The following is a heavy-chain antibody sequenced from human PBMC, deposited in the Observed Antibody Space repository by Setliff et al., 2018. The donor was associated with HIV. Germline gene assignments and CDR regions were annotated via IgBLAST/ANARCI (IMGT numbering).Heavy chain of an antibody. V-gene: IGHV4-30-4*08. CDR3: ARFRRDGNSFDD. Sequence: SETLSLTCTVFGASISGGDYYWSWIRQPPGKGLEWIGYIYYSGSTYYNPSLKSRLTILVDTSKNQFSLKLNSVTAADTAVYYCARFRRDGNSFDDWGQGTLVTVSS. J-gene: IGHJ4*02. CDR2: IYYSGST. D-gene: IGHD4-4*01. CDR1: GASISGGDYY.